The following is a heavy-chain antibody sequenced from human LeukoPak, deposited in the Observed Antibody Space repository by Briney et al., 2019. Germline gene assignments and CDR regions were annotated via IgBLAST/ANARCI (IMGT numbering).Heavy chain of an antibody. J-gene: IGHJ3*02. CDR3: ARRSVIVVITPTDDAFDI. Sequence: ASVKVSYKASGYTLTGFYIHWVRQVPGQGLEWMGWINPRSGATNYAQTFQDRVTMTRDTSISTAYMQLSRLGFDDKAIYYCARRSVIVVITPTDDAFDIWGQGTMVTVS. CDR1: GYTLTGFY. D-gene: IGHD3-22*01. CDR2: INPRSGAT. V-gene: IGHV1-2*02.